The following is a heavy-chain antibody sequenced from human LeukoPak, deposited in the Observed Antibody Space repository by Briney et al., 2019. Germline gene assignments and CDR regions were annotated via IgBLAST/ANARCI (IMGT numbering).Heavy chain of an antibody. V-gene: IGHV1-2*02. Sequence: ASVKVSCKASGYTFTGYYMHWVRQAPGQGLEWMGWINPNSGGTNYAQKFQGRVTMTRDMSTSTVYMELSSLRSEDTAVYYCARTSSTDAFDIWGQGTMVTVSS. CDR3: ARTSSTDAFDI. CDR2: INPNSGGT. D-gene: IGHD2-2*01. CDR1: GYTFTGYY. J-gene: IGHJ3*02.